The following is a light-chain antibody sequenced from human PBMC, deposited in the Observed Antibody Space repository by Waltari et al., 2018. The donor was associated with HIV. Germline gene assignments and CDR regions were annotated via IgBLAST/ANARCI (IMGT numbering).Light chain of an antibody. CDR3: MIWYGNIWV. CDR1: SGVNVQNYR. CDR2: YKSESDK. Sequence: QAVLTQPFSLSASPGASASLSCTLRSGVNVQNYRTYWYQQRPGTPPRYLLRYKSESDKELGSGIPSRFSGSTDVPANAGNLVISGLQSEDEADYYCMIWYGNIWVFGGGTKLTV. V-gene: IGLV5-45*03. J-gene: IGLJ3*02.